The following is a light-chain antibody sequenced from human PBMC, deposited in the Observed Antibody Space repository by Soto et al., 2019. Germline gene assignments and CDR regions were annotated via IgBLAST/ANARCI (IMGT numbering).Light chain of an antibody. CDR2: GAS. Sequence: EIVLTQSPGTLSLSPGERATLSCRASQSVSSSFLAWYQQKPGQAPRLLIYGASSRAGGIPDRFSGSGSGTDFTLTINRLEPEDFAVYYCQQYHNSPRTFGQGTKVESK. CDR3: QQYHNSPRT. V-gene: IGKV3-20*01. CDR1: QSVSSSF. J-gene: IGKJ1*01.